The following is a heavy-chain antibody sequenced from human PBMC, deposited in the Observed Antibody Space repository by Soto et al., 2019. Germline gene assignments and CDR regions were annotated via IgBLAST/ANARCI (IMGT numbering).Heavy chain of an antibody. Sequence: SETLSLTCTVSGGSISSYYWSWIRQPPGKGLEWIGYIYYSGSTNYNPSLKSRATISVDTSKNQFSLKLSSVTAADTAVYYCARVRYSSSWYSNWFDPWGQGTLVTVSS. CDR3: ARVRYSSSWYSNWFDP. J-gene: IGHJ5*02. V-gene: IGHV4-59*01. CDR1: GGSISSYY. CDR2: IYYSGST. D-gene: IGHD6-13*01.